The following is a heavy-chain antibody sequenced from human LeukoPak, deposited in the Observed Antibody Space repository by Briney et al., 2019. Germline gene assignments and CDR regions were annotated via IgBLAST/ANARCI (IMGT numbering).Heavy chain of an antibody. CDR1: GFTFSDYY. Sequence: GGSLRLSCAASGFTFSDYYMSWIRQAPGKGLEWVSYISSSGSTIYYADSAKGRFTISRDNAKNSLYLQMNSLRAEDTAVYYCAREALRYFDWLFSDAFDIWGQGTMVTVSS. CDR3: AREALRYFDWLFSDAFDI. CDR2: ISSSGSTI. V-gene: IGHV3-11*04. J-gene: IGHJ3*02. D-gene: IGHD3-9*01.